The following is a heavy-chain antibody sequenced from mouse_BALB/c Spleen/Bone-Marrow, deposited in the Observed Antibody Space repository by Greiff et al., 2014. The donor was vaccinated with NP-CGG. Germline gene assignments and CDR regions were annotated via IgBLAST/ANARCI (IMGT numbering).Heavy chain of an antibody. D-gene: IGHD3-1*01. J-gene: IGHJ2*01. CDR3: AREGYYVLDY. V-gene: IGHV1-54*03. CDR2: INPGSGGT. CDR1: VYAFTNYL. Sequence: VQLQQSRAQLLSRGNSVKVSCKASVYAFTNYLLEWFKQRPGQGLEWIGVINPGSGGTNFNETFRGKATLTADKSSSTSYMQCNSLTSDYSAVYVGAREGYYVLDYWGQGNTLTGYS.